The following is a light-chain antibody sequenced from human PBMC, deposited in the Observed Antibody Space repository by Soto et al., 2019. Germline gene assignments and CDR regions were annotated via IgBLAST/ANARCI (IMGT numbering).Light chain of an antibody. CDR2: GAS. CDR3: QQYGSSPFT. V-gene: IGKV3-20*01. CDR1: QSISSSY. Sequence: DIVLTQSPGTLSLSPGERATLSCRASQSISSSYLAWFQQKPGQSPRLLIYGASSRPTGLPARFSGSGSGADFTLAISRLQPEDFELYYCQQYGSSPFTFGGGTKVEIK. J-gene: IGKJ4*01.